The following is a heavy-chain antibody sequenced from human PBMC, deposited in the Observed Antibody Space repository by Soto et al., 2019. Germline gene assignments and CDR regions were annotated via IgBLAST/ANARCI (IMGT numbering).Heavy chain of an antibody. D-gene: IGHD3-22*01. V-gene: IGHV1-18*01. Sequence: GASVKVSCKASGYTFASYGISWVRQAPGQGLEWMGWISAYNGNTNYAQKLQGRVTMTTDTSTSTAYMELRSLRSDDTAVYYCARVKTSGYHNWFDPWGQGTLVTVSS. CDR1: GYTFASYG. CDR2: ISAYNGNT. CDR3: ARVKTSGYHNWFDP. J-gene: IGHJ5*02.